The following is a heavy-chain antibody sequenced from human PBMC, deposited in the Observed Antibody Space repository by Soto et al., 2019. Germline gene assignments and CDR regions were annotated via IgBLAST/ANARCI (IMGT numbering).Heavy chain of an antibody. Sequence: EVQLVESGGGLVQPGGSLRISCEASGLTVSTNYMSWVRQAPGKGLEWVSIIYYGGTTYYADSVKGRFTISRDDSKNTLYLQMHSLRAEDTAVYYCARDYDTSRGDWAYYGIDVWGQGTTVTVSS. CDR1: GLTVSTNY. J-gene: IGHJ6*02. V-gene: IGHV3-66*01. CDR3: ARDYDTSRGDWAYYGIDV. D-gene: IGHD3-9*01. CDR2: IYYGGTT.